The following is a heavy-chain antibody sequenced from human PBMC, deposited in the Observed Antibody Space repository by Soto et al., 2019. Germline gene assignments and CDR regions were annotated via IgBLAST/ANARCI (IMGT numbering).Heavy chain of an antibody. CDR3: ARGNDFRTGWFDP. CDR1: AGSISSGTYY. V-gene: IGHV4-31*03. D-gene: IGHD4-4*01. CDR2: MYYSGTT. J-gene: IGHJ5*02. Sequence: QVQLQESGPGLVKPSQTLSLTCTVSAGSISSGTYYWNWIRQHPGKGLEWIGYMYYSGTTYYNPSLQSRLTISGDTSKNQFSPKLSSVTVADTAVYYCARGNDFRTGWFDPWGQGIMVTVSS.